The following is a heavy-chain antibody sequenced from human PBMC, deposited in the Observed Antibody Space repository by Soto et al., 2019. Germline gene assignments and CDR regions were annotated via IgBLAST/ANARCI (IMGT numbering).Heavy chain of an antibody. D-gene: IGHD2-21*02. V-gene: IGHV3-74*01. CDR1: GFNFSNHW. Sequence: AGGSLRLSCAASGFNFSNHWMHWVRQRPAEGLVWVSRITSDGKSKAYAESVKGRFAISRDNAKNILYLQMNGLTAEDTAVYYCARESGDWPLNWFDPWGQGTLVTVSS. CDR3: ARESGDWPLNWFDP. J-gene: IGHJ5*02. CDR2: ITSDGKSK.